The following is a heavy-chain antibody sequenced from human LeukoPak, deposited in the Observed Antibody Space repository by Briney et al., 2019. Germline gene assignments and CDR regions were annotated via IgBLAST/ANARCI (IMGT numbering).Heavy chain of an antibody. D-gene: IGHD6-19*01. Sequence: GGSLRLSCAASGFTFSSYGMHWVRRAPGKGLEWVAFIWYDGSDKYYADSVKGRFTISRDNSKNTLYLQMNSLRAEDTAVYYCAKGVAVAGTPPDVWGKGTTVTVSS. CDR1: GFTFSSYG. J-gene: IGHJ6*04. CDR3: AKGVAVAGTPPDV. V-gene: IGHV3-30*02. CDR2: IWYDGSDK.